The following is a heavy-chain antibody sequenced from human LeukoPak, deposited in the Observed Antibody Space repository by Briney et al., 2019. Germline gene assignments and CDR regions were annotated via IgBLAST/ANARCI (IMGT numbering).Heavy chain of an antibody. J-gene: IGHJ4*02. CDR3: TSWVAAIRDYFDY. Sequence: GGSLRLSCAASGFAFSGSAMHWVRQASGKGLEWVGRIRSKANSYATAYAASVKGRFTISRDDSKNTAYLQMNSLKTEDTAVYYCTSWVAAIRDYFDYWGQGTLVTVSS. D-gene: IGHD2-15*01. CDR2: IRSKANSYAT. CDR1: GFAFSGSA. V-gene: IGHV3-73*01.